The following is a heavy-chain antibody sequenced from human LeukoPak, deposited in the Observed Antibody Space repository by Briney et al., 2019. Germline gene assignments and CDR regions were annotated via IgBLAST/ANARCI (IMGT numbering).Heavy chain of an antibody. CDR1: GGSISSYY. CDR2: IYYSGST. V-gene: IGHV4-59*08. Sequence: PSETLSLTCTVSGGSISSYYWSWIRQPPGKGLEWIGYIYYSGSTNYNPSLKSRVTISLDTSRNQFSLRLYSVTAADTAVYYCARGGYYGSGNDFRFDPWGQGTLVTVSS. D-gene: IGHD3-10*01. CDR3: ARGGYYGSGNDFRFDP. J-gene: IGHJ5*02.